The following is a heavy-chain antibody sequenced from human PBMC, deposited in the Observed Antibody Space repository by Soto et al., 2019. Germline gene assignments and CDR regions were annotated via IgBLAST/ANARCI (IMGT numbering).Heavy chain of an antibody. Sequence: GASVKVSCKASGYTFSSIGISWVRQAPGQGLEWMGWISPYKGNTHYAQGLQGRVTMTTDTSTSTAYMELRSLRSDDTAVYYCAIAARTGEIDYWGQGTLVTVSS. J-gene: IGHJ4*02. CDR2: ISPYKGNT. V-gene: IGHV1-18*01. CDR1: GYTFSSIG. D-gene: IGHD6-6*01. CDR3: AIAARTGEIDY.